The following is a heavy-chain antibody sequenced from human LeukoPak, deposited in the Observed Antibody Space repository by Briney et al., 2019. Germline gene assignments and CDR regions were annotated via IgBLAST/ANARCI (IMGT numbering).Heavy chain of an antibody. Sequence: ASVKVSCKASGYTFTSYDINWVRQATGQGLEWMGWMNPNSGNTGYAQKFQGIVTITRNTSISTAYMELSSLRSEDTAVYYCASQVSPKTKDDAFDIWGQGTMVTVSS. D-gene: IGHD1-1*01. CDR1: GYTFTSYD. J-gene: IGHJ3*02. V-gene: IGHV1-8*03. CDR2: MNPNSGNT. CDR3: ASQVSPKTKDDAFDI.